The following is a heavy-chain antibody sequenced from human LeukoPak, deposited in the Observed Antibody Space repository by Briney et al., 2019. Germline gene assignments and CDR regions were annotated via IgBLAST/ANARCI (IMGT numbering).Heavy chain of an antibody. J-gene: IGHJ5*02. Sequence: SETLSLTCAVYGGSFSGYYWSWIRQPPGKGLEWIGEINHSGSTNYNPSLKSRVTISVDTSKNQFSLKLSSVTAADTAVYYCARSCSGGSCYSGWFDPWGQGNLVTVSS. CDR3: ARSCSGGSCYSGWFDP. CDR1: GGSFSGYY. V-gene: IGHV4-34*01. D-gene: IGHD2-15*01. CDR2: INHSGST.